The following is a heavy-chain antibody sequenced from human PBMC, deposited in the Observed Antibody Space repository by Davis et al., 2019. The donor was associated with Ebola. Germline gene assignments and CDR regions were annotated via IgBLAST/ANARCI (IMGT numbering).Heavy chain of an antibody. D-gene: IGHD2-2*02. Sequence: MPSETLSLTCTVSGGSIGSSSYYWGWIRQAPGNGLEWIGSIYYSVSTYYNPSLKSRVTISVDTSKNQFSLKLSSVTAADTAVYYCAREAFCSSTSCYRAADAFDIWGQGTMVTVSS. CDR3: AREAFCSSTSCYRAADAFDI. CDR2: IYYSVST. CDR1: GGSIGSSSYY. V-gene: IGHV4-39*07. J-gene: IGHJ3*02.